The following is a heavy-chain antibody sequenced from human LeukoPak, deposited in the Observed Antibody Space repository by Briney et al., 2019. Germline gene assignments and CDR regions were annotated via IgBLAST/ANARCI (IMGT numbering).Heavy chain of an antibody. D-gene: IGHD2-21*02. CDR1: GFIFDDYA. Sequence: PGRSLRLSCAASGFIFDDYAMHWVRQAPGKGLEWVSGISWNSDSIDYANSVKGRSTISRDNAKNSLYLQMNSLRAEDTAVYYCAKSEIVVVTAIGDYWGQGTLVTVSS. J-gene: IGHJ4*02. V-gene: IGHV3-9*01. CDR2: ISWNSDSI. CDR3: AKSEIVVVTAIGDY.